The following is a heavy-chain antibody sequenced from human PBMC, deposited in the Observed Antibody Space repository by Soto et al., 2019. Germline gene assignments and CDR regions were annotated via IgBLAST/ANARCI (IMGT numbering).Heavy chain of an antibody. V-gene: IGHV1-69*13. D-gene: IGHD3-10*02. J-gene: IGHJ6*02. CDR3: ARDPLSSFAMDV. CDR2: TIPTFGRT. Sequence: SVKVSCKASGDTFSSYAISWVRQAPGKGLEWMGKTIPTFGRTNYAQKFQGRLTISADDSTSTAYMELSSLLPEDTAVYYCARDPLSSFAMDVWGQGTTVTVSS. CDR1: GDTFSSYA.